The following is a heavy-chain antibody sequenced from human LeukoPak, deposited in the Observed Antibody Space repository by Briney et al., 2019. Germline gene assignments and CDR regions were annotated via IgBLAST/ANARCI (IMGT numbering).Heavy chain of an antibody. J-gene: IGHJ4*02. CDR1: GYTFTSYG. CDR2: LSANNGNT. Sequence: ASVKVSCKASGYTFTSYGISWVRQAPGQGLEWMGWLSANNGNTNSAQKFQGRVTMTTDTSTSTAYMELRSLRSDDTAVYYCARDFFHGHCAGLSCFLLDYWGQGSLVTVSS. D-gene: IGHD2-15*01. V-gene: IGHV1-18*01. CDR3: ARDFFHGHCAGLSCFLLDY.